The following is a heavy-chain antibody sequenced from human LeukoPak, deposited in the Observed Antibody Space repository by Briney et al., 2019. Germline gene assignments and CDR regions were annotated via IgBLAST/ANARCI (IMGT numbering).Heavy chain of an antibody. V-gene: IGHV3-53*01. D-gene: IGHD1-14*01. CDR1: GFTVSSNY. CDR3: AREQPPGVYFDC. CDR2: IYDGGTT. Sequence: PGGSLRLSCAASGFTVSSNYMSWVRQAPGKGLEWVSIIYDGGTTYHADPVKGRFTISRDNSKNTVFLQMNSLRAEDTAVYYCAREQPPGVYFDCWGQGALVTVSS. J-gene: IGHJ4*02.